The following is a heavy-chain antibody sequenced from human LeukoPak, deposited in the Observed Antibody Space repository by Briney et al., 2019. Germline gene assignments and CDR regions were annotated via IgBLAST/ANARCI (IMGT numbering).Heavy chain of an antibody. CDR3: AKVFRVATITLCDY. Sequence: GGSLRLSCAASVFTFSSYGMRGVRQAPGKGLEWVAVISYDGSNKYYADSVKGRFTISRDNSKNTLYLQMNSLRAEDTAVYYCAKVFRVATITLCDYWGQGTLVTVSS. V-gene: IGHV3-30*18. J-gene: IGHJ4*02. CDR2: ISYDGSNK. CDR1: VFTFSSYG. D-gene: IGHD5-12*01.